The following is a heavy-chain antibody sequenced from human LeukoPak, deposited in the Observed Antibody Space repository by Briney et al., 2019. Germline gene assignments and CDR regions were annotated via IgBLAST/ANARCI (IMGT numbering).Heavy chain of an antibody. D-gene: IGHD6-25*01. CDR1: GYTFTDYY. Sequence: ASVKVSCKASGYTFTDYYMHWVRQAPGQGLEWMGWINPNSGGTKYAQNFQGRVTMTRDTSISTAYMEVSRLRSDDTAVYYCARDPAHYMDVWGKGTTVTISS. J-gene: IGHJ6*03. CDR2: INPNSGGT. CDR3: ARDPAHYMDV. V-gene: IGHV1-2*02.